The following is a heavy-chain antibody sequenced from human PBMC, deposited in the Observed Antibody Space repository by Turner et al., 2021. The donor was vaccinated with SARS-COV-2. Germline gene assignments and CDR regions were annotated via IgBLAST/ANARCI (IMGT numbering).Heavy chain of an antibody. CDR2: INHGEST. J-gene: IGHJ4*02. CDR1: GGSFSGYY. D-gene: IGHD6-19*01. Sequence: QGHLQQGGPGLLQPSETLSLSFAGYGGSFSGYYWSWIRQPPGKGLECIGEINHGESTNYNPSLKSRVTISVDTYKNQFSLKLSAVTAADTAVYYCARSGWSLWYFDYWGQGTLVTVSS. V-gene: IGHV4-34*01. CDR3: ARSGWSLWYFDY.